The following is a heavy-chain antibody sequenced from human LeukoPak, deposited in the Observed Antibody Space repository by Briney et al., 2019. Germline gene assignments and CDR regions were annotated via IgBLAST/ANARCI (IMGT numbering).Heavy chain of an antibody. Sequence: GSLRLSCAASGFTFSSYAMSWVRQPPGKGLEWIGEINHSGSTNYNPSLKSRVTMSVDTSKNQLSLNLNSVTAADTATYYCATNPPATLTTRVVPNWGQGTLVTVSS. V-gene: IGHV4-34*08. CDR2: INHSGST. CDR1: GFTFSSYA. J-gene: IGHJ4*02. CDR3: ATNPPATLTTRVVPN. D-gene: IGHD2-15*01.